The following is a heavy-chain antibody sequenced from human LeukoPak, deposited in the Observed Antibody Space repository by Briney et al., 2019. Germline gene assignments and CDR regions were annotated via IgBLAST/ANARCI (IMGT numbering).Heavy chain of an antibody. CDR1: GFTFSSYA. Sequence: GGSLRLSCAASGFTFSSYAMSWVRQAPGKGLEWVSAISGSGGSTYYADSVKGRFTISRDNSKNTLYLQMNSLGAEDTAVYYCAIYSSSWFQNYFDYWGQGTLVTVSS. D-gene: IGHD6-13*01. J-gene: IGHJ4*02. CDR2: ISGSGGST. CDR3: AIYSSSWFQNYFDY. V-gene: IGHV3-23*01.